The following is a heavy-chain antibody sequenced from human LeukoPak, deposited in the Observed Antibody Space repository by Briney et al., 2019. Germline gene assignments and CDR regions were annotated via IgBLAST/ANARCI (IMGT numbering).Heavy chain of an antibody. CDR2: LSYDGSNK. CDR3: ARNDILTGYYKGNFDY. V-gene: IGHV3-30*04. CDR1: GFTVSSYA. Sequence: GGSLRLSCAASGFTVSSYAMHWVRQAPGKGLEWVAVLSYDGSNKYYADSVKGRFTISRDNPKNTLYLQMNSLRAEDTAVYYCARNDILTGYYKGNFDYWGQGTLVTVSS. D-gene: IGHD3-9*01. J-gene: IGHJ4*02.